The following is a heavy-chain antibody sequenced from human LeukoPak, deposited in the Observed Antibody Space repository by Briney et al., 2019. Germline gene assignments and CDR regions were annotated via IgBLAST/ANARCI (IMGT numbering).Heavy chain of an antibody. CDR3: AKGYSSSYTAYMDV. D-gene: IGHD6-6*01. CDR2: ISWNSGSI. Sequence: GGSLRLSCAASGFTFDDYAMHWVRQAPGKGLEWVSGISWNSGSIGYADSVKGRFTISRDNAKNSLFLQMNSLRAEDMAVYYCAKGYSSSYTAYMDVWGKGATVTVSS. CDR1: GFTFDDYA. V-gene: IGHV3-9*03. J-gene: IGHJ6*03.